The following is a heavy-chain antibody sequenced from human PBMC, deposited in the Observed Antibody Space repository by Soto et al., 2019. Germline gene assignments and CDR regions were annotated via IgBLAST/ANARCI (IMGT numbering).Heavy chain of an antibody. CDR1: GGGTLSSYV. J-gene: IGHJ4*02. D-gene: IGHD4-17*01. CDR2: IIPMFRPA. CDR3: AGGSNDYGGPFDY. Sequence: QVQLVQSGAEVQKPGSSVKVSCKASGGGTLSSYVISWVRQAPGQGLEWMGGIIPMFRPANYAQQFQGRVTITADGSTSTAYMELSSLRSADTAVYYCAGGSNDYGGPFDYWGQGTLVTVSS. V-gene: IGHV1-69*01.